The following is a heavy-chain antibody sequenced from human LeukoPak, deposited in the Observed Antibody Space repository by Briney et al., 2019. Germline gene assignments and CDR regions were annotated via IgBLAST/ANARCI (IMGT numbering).Heavy chain of an antibody. V-gene: IGHV3-21*04. Sequence: PGGSLRLSCAASGFSFSTFHMNWVRQAPGKGLEWVASISRGSGYIYYADSMKGRFTISRDNSKSTLSLQMNSLRAEDTAIYYCATYRQVLLPFESWGQGTLVTVSS. CDR3: ATYRQVLLPFES. CDR2: ISRGSGYI. D-gene: IGHD2-8*02. J-gene: IGHJ4*02. CDR1: GFSFSTFH.